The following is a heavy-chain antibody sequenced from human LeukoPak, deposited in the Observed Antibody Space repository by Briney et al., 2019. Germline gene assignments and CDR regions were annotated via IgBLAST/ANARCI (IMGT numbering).Heavy chain of an antibody. J-gene: IGHJ4*02. V-gene: IGHV3-74*01. CDR3: ATVSEY. CDR1: RFTFNYFW. Sequence: PGGSLRLSCAASRFTFNYFWMHWVRQVPGKGPVWVSGINHDGTATYYADSVKGRFTISRDNAKNTVYLQMNGLRAEDTSVYFCATVSEYWGQGTLVTVSS. CDR2: INHDGTAT.